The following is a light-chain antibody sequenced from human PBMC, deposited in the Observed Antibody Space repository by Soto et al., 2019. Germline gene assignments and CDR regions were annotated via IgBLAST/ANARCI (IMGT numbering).Light chain of an antibody. J-gene: IGLJ1*01. CDR3: HSYDSSLNGHV. V-gene: IGLV1-40*01. Sequence: QSVLTQPPSVSGAPGQRVTISCTGSSSNIGADNGVHWYQQLPGTAPKLLIYGNTNRPSGVPDRFSGSKSGTSASLAITGLQADDEADYYCHSYDSSLNGHVFGTGTKVTVL. CDR1: SSNIGADNG. CDR2: GNT.